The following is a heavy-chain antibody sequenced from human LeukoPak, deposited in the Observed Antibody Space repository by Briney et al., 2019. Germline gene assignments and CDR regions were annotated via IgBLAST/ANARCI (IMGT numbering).Heavy chain of an antibody. J-gene: IGHJ4*02. Sequence: GGSLRLSCAASGFTFSSYAMSWVRQAPGKGLEWVSAISGSGGSTYYADSVKGRFTISRDNSKNTLYLQMNSLRAEDTAVYYCAKDPLLTYYYDSSGYPPRDYWGQGTPVTVSS. D-gene: IGHD3-22*01. CDR2: ISGSGGST. CDR1: GFTFSSYA. V-gene: IGHV3-23*01. CDR3: AKDPLLTYYYDSSGYPPRDY.